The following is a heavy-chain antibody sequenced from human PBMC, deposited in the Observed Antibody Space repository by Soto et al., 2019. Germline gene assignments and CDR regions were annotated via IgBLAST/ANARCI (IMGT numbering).Heavy chain of an antibody. Sequence: SETLSLTFAVYGGSFSGYYWSWSRQPPGKGLEWSGEINHSGSTNYNPSLKSRVTISVDTSKNQYSLKLSSVTAADTAVYYCARGWSSGYYGRWGPPDYWGQGTLVTVSS. CDR2: INHSGST. J-gene: IGHJ4*02. CDR1: GGSFSGYY. D-gene: IGHD3-22*01. CDR3: ARGWSSGYYGRWGPPDY. V-gene: IGHV4-34*01.